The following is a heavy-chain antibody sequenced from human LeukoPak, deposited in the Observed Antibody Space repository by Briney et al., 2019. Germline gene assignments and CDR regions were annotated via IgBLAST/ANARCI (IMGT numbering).Heavy chain of an antibody. Sequence: GGSLRLSFAASGFTVSSNYMSWVRQAPGKGLEWVSVIYSGGSTYYADSVKGRFTISRDNSKNTLYLQMNSLRAEDTAVYYCARQWELGHAFDIWGQGTMVTVSS. CDR3: ARQWELGHAFDI. D-gene: IGHD1-26*01. V-gene: IGHV3-66*04. CDR2: IYSGGST. J-gene: IGHJ3*02. CDR1: GFTVSSNY.